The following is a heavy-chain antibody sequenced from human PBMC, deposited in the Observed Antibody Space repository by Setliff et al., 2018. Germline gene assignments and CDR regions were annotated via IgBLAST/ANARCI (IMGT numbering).Heavy chain of an antibody. CDR3: FGAGTCSY. Sequence: GGSLRLSCATSGFSFSDHSMDWVRQAPGKGLEWLASINPHGSEKYYADSVKGRFTISRDNAKNSLSLQMNNLRTEDTAVYYCFGAGTCSYWGQGTLVTVSS. D-gene: IGHD3-10*01. J-gene: IGHJ4*02. CDR1: GFSFSDHS. CDR2: INPHGSEK. V-gene: IGHV3-7*01.